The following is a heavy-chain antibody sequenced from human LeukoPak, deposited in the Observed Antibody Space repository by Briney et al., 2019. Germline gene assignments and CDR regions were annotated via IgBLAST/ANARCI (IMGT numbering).Heavy chain of an antibody. CDR2: INTDGSGT. D-gene: IGHD2-2*01. CDR3: ARDQERTSTSFGY. V-gene: IGHV3-74*01. Sequence: PGGSLRLSCAASGFTFSSYWMHWVRQAPGKGLVWVSRINTDGSGTSYADSVKGRFTISRDNAKNTLYLQMNSLGAEDTAVYYCARDQERTSTSFGYWGQGTLVTVSS. CDR1: GFTFSSYW. J-gene: IGHJ4*02.